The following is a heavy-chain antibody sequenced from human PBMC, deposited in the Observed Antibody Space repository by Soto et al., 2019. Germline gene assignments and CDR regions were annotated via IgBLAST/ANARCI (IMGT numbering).Heavy chain of an antibody. CDR2: INSDGSST. CDR1: GFTFSGYW. Sequence: SLRLSCAASGFTFSGYWMHWVRQAPGKGLVWVSRINSDGSSTTYADSVKGRFTISRDNAKNTLNLQMNSLRAEDTAVYYCARDVYRNTYAMDVWGQGTTVTVSS. V-gene: IGHV3-74*01. J-gene: IGHJ6*02. CDR3: ARDVYRNTYAMDV. D-gene: IGHD5-18*01.